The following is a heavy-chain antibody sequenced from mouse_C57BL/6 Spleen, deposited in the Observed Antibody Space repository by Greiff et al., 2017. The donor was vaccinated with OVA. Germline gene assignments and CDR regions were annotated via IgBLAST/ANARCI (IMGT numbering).Heavy chain of an antibody. Sequence: QVQLKESGAELARPGASVKLSCKASGYTFTSYGISWVKQRTGQGLEWIGEIYPRSGNTYYNEKFKGKATLTADKSSSTAYMELRSLTSEDSAVYFCARRYYGPFDYWGQGTTLTVSS. CDR2: IYPRSGNT. CDR3: ARRYYGPFDY. V-gene: IGHV1-81*01. J-gene: IGHJ2*01. CDR1: GYTFTSYG. D-gene: IGHD1-1*01.